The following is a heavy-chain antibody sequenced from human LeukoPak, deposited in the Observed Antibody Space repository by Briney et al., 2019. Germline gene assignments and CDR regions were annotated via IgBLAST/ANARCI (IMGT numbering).Heavy chain of an antibody. V-gene: IGHV4-4*02. CDR3: ARAGGRILWFGDAGVFFDY. CDR2: IYHSGST. D-gene: IGHD3-10*01. Sequence: SETLSLTCAVSGGSISSSNWWSWVRQPPGKGLEWIGEIYHSGSTNYNPSLKSRVTISVDKSKNQFSLKLSSVTAADTAVYYCARAGGRILWFGDAGVFFDYWGQGTLVTVSS. CDR1: GGSISSSNW. J-gene: IGHJ4*02.